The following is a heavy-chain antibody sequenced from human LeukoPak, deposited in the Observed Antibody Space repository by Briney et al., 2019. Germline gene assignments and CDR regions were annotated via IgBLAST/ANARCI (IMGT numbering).Heavy chain of an antibody. CDR2: IYSSGST. V-gene: IGHV4-30-4*01. D-gene: IGHD3-22*01. J-gene: IGHJ5*02. CDR3: ARPYYYDSRIDP. Sequence: SETLSLTCTVSGVSLSSGDYYWSWIRQPPGRGLEWIGYIYSSGSTYYNPSLKSRATVSLDTSKNQLSLKLSSVTAADTAVYYCARPYYYDSRIDPWGQGTLVTVSS. CDR1: GVSLSSGDYY.